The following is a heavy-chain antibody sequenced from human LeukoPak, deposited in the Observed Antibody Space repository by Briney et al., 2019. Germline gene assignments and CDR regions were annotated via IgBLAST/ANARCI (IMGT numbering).Heavy chain of an antibody. Sequence: SETLSLTCTVSGGSISSSSYYWGWIRQPPGKGLEWIVSIYYSGSTYYNPSLKSRVTISVDTSKNQFSLKLSSVTAADTAVYYCARFSTVTTSYWGQGTLVTVSS. D-gene: IGHD4-17*01. J-gene: IGHJ4*02. CDR1: GGSISSSSYY. CDR2: IYYSGST. V-gene: IGHV4-39*01. CDR3: ARFSTVTTSY.